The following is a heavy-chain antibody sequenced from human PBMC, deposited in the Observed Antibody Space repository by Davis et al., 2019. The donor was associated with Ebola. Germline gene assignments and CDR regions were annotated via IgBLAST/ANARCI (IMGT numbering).Heavy chain of an antibody. CDR2: MNPNSGST. V-gene: IGHV1-8*01. J-gene: IGHJ4*02. CDR1: GYTFTSYD. D-gene: IGHD1-26*01. CDR3: ARRERWGQEDY. Sequence: AASVKVSCKASGYTFTSYDINWVRQATGQGLEWMGWMNPNSGSTGYAQKFQGRVTMTRNTSINTAYMELSSLRSEDTAVYYCARRERWGQEDYWGQGTLVTVSS.